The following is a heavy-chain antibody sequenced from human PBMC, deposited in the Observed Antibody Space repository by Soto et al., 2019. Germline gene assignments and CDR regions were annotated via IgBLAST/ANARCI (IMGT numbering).Heavy chain of an antibody. CDR2: ISYDGSNK. J-gene: IGHJ4*02. Sequence: QVQLVESGGGVVQPGRSLRLSCAASGFTFSSYAMHWVRQTPGKGLEWVAVISYDGSNKYYADSVKGRFTISRDNSKNTLYRLLNGLRAEDTAVSYSARDSGAEGVTSLDYWGQGTLVTVSS. V-gene: IGHV3-30-3*01. CDR1: GFTFSSYA. CDR3: ARDSGAEGVTSLDY. D-gene: IGHD2-21*02.